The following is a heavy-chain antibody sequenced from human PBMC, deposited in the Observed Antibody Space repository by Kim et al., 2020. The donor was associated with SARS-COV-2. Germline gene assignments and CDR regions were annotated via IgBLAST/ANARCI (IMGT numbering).Heavy chain of an antibody. Sequence: GGSLRLSCAASGFTVSSNYMSWVRQAPGKGLEWVSVIYSGGSTYYADSVKGRFTISRDNSKNTLYLQMNSLRAEDTAVYYCARGFLAPLLWFGESPYIQHHIWFHPWGQGTLVTVSS. D-gene: IGHD3-10*01. CDR3: ARGFLAPLLWFGESPYIQHHIWFHP. J-gene: IGHJ5*02. CDR2: IYSGGST. V-gene: IGHV3-53*01. CDR1: GFTVSSNY.